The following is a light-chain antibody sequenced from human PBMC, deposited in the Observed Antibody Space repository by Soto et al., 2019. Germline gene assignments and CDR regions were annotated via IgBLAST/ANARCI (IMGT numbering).Light chain of an antibody. Sequence: DIQMTQSPSNLSASVGDRVTSTCRASQTISNYLTWYQQRPGKAPKLLIYRSSILQNGVPSRFSGSGSGTEFTLTISSLQPDDFATYYCQQYYIYATFGQGTRV. CDR2: RSS. J-gene: IGKJ1*01. V-gene: IGKV1-5*03. CDR1: QTISNY. CDR3: QQYYIYAT.